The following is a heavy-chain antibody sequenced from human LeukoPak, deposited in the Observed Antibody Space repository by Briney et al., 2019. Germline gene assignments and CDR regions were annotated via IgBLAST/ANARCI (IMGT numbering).Heavy chain of an antibody. CDR2: ITGSGDST. V-gene: IGHV3-23*01. J-gene: IGHJ4*02. CDR3: ARPLGSGSYGY. D-gene: IGHD1-26*01. Sequence: GGSLRLSCAASGFTFTNCAMSWVRQAPGKGLQWVSAITGSGDSTYYADSVKGRFTISRDNAKNTLYLQMNSLRAEDTAVYYCARPLGSGSYGYWGQGTLVTVSS. CDR1: GFTFTNCA.